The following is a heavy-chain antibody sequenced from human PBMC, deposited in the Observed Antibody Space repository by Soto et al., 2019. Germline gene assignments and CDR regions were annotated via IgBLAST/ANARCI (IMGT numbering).Heavy chain of an antibody. CDR1: GGSFSGYY. CDR2: INHSGST. Sequence: SETLSLTCAVYGGSFSGYYWSWIRQPPGKGLEWIGEINHSGSTNYNPSLKSRVTISVDTSKNQFSLKLSSVTAADTAVYYCARGPLFTTVTTDTNDYWGQGTLVTVSS. V-gene: IGHV4-34*01. CDR3: ARGPLFTTVTTDTNDY. J-gene: IGHJ4*02. D-gene: IGHD4-17*01.